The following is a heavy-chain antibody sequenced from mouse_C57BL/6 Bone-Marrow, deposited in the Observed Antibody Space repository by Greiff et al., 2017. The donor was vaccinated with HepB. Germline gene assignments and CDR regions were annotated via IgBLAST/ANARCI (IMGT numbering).Heavy chain of an antibody. Sequence: EVQLQQSGPELVKPGASVKIPCKASGYTFTDYNMDWVKQSHGKSLEWIGDINPNNGGTIYNQKFKGKATLTVDKSSSTAYMELRSLTSEDTAVYYCAREDYGSHYYAMDYWGQGTSVTVSS. V-gene: IGHV1-18*01. CDR2: INPNNGGT. J-gene: IGHJ4*01. CDR1: GYTFTDYN. D-gene: IGHD1-1*01. CDR3: AREDYGSHYYAMDY.